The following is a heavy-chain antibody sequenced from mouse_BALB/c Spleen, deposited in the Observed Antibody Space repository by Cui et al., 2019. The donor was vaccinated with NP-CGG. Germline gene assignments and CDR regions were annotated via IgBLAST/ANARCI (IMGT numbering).Heavy chain of an antibody. CDR1: GYTFTSYW. CDR3: ERYDYYGSSYFDY. Sequence: VPLPPPGAAPVKPGASGKPFFKASGYTFTSYWMHWVKQRPGRGLEWIGRIDPNSGGTKYNEKFKSKATLTVDKPSSTAYMQLSSLTSEDSAVYYCERYDYYGSSYFDYWGQGTTLTVSS. V-gene: IGHV1-72*01. CDR2: IDPNSGGT. D-gene: IGHD1-1*01. J-gene: IGHJ2*01.